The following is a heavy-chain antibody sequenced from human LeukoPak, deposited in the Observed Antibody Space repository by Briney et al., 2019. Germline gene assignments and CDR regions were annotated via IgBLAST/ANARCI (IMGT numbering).Heavy chain of an antibody. J-gene: IGHJ6*03. CDR2: ISSSGSTI. Sequence: GGSLRLSCAASGFTFSDYYMSWIRQAPGKGLEWVSYISSSGSTIYYADSVKGRFTISRDNVKNSLYLQMNSLRAEDTAVYYCARIWFGELYEDYYMDVWGKGTTVTVSS. D-gene: IGHD3-10*01. CDR3: ARIWFGELYEDYYMDV. V-gene: IGHV3-11*01. CDR1: GFTFSDYY.